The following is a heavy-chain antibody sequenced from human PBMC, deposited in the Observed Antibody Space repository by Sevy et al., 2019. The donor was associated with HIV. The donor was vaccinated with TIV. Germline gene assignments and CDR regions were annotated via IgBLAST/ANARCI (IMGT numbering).Heavy chain of an antibody. V-gene: IGHV3-23*01. CDR1: GITFSSYA. J-gene: IGHJ3*02. CDR3: AKDFRYCSGISCYSLFDM. CDR2: ISGSGGTT. D-gene: IGHD2-15*01. Sequence: GGCLRLSCAASGITFSSYAMNWVRQAPGRGLEWVSSISGSGGTTYFADSVKGRFTISRDNSKNTLYLQMNTLRAEDTAIYYCAKDFRYCSGISCYSLFDMWGQGTMVTVSS.